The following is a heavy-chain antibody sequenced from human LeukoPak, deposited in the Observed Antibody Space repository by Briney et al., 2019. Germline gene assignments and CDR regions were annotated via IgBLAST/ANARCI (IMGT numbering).Heavy chain of an antibody. CDR3: ARGPAELLLDY. V-gene: IGHV1-18*01. CDR2: ISGYNGKI. Sequence: ASMKVSCKASGYTLSGYGISWVRQAPGQGLEWMGWISGYNGKINYAQNLQGRVTMTTDTSTSTAYMELRSLRSDDTAVYYCARGPAELLLDYWGQGTLVTVSS. CDR1: GYTLSGYG. D-gene: IGHD1-26*01. J-gene: IGHJ4*02.